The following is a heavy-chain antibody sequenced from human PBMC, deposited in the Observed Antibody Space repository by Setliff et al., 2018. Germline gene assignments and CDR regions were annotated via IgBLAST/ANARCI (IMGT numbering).Heavy chain of an antibody. V-gene: IGHV3-7*03. CDR1: GFTFSTYW. CDR3: ARGTSGWFPHDY. CDR2: IKKDGSET. J-gene: IGHJ4*02. Sequence: PGGSLRLSCAASGFTFSTYWMTWVRQAPGKGLECVANIKKDGSETHYVDSVKGRFIISRDNAKDSLYLQMNSLRGGDTAVYYCARGTSGWFPHDYWGQGTLVTVSS. D-gene: IGHD6-19*01.